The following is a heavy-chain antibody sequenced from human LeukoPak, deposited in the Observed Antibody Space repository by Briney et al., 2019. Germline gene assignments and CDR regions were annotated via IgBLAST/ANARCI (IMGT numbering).Heavy chain of an antibody. CDR1: GFSLGTRGGG. J-gene: IGHJ4*02. Sequence: ESGPTLVKPPQTLTLTCTFSGFSLGTRGGGVGWIRQPPGKALEWLTLIYWDDDKRYSPSLKSRRTITKETSKTQGARRMTNIDTVDTATYYCSHSPYYYDSSGYPPFPPGFDYWGQGTLVTVSS. CDR3: SHSPYYYDSSGYPPFPPGFDY. V-gene: IGHV2-5*02. CDR2: IYWDDDK. D-gene: IGHD3-22*01.